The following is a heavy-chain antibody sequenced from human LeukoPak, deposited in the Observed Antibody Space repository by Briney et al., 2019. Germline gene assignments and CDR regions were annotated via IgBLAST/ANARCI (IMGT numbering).Heavy chain of an antibody. CDR3: ARGVATNAPLDY. J-gene: IGHJ4*02. Sequence: GGSLRLSCAASGFAFSSYSMNWVRQAPVKGLVWVSRINRDGSSTSYADSVKGRFTISRDNAKSTLYLQVNSLRAEDTAVYYCARGVATNAPLDYWGQGTLVTVSS. CDR1: GFAFSSYS. V-gene: IGHV3-74*01. D-gene: IGHD5-12*01. CDR2: INRDGSST.